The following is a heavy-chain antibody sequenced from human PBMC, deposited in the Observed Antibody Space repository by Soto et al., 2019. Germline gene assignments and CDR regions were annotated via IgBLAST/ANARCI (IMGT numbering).Heavy chain of an antibody. V-gene: IGHV1-69*13. J-gene: IGHJ3*02. CDR1: GYTFTSYD. D-gene: IGHD2-21*01. CDR2: IIPIFGTA. Sequence: ASVKVSCKASGYTFTSYDINWVRQAPGQGLEWMGGIIPIFGTANYAQKFQGRVTITADESTSTAYMELSSLRSEDTAVYYCARGLPHDAFDIWGQGTMVTVSS. CDR3: ARGLPHDAFDI.